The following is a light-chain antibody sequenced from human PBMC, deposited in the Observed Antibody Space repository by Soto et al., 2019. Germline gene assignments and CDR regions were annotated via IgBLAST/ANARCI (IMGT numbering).Light chain of an antibody. J-gene: IGKJ1*01. CDR3: EQYGGSPQT. CDR1: QSVSNY. Sequence: EIVFTQSPGTLSLSPGERATLSCRASQSVSNYLAWYQQKPGQAPRLLIYVASSRATGIPDRFSGSGSGTDFTLTIIRLEPEDFAVYYCEQYGGSPQTFGQGSKVDIK. CDR2: VAS. V-gene: IGKV3-20*01.